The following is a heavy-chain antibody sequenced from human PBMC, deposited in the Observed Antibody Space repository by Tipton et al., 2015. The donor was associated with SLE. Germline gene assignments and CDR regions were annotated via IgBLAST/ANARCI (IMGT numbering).Heavy chain of an antibody. D-gene: IGHD3-10*01. CDR3: ARGRITMVRGRRSYYYMDV. CDR1: GDSISSGDCY. Sequence: TLSLTCTVSGDSISSGDCYWSWIRQPAGKGLEWIGHIYTTGSTNYNPSLKSRVTISVHTSKKQFSLKLSSVTAADTAVYYCARGRITMVRGRRSYYYMDVWGKGTTVTVSS. V-gene: IGHV4-61*09. CDR2: IYTTGST. J-gene: IGHJ6*03.